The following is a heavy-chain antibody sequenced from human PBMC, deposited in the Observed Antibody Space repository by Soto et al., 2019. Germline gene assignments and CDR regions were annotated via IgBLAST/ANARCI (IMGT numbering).Heavy chain of an antibody. V-gene: IGHV4-31*03. CDR1: GDSIRSAGHY. D-gene: IGHD1-1*01. CDR2: IYYTGSP. Sequence: SETLSLTCTVSGDSIRSAGHYWSWIRQHPGKGLEWIGYIYYTGSPYYNPSLKRRVSISLDTSQNQFSLKLTSVTAADTAVYYCARSGASGIIITSKWFDPWGQGTLVTVSS. J-gene: IGHJ5*02. CDR3: ARSGASGIIITSKWFDP.